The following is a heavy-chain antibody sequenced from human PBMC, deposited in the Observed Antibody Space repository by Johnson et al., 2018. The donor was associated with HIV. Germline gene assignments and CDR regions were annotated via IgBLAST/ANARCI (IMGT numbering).Heavy chain of an antibody. CDR2: ISFDGTNK. D-gene: IGHD7-27*01. CDR1: GFTFSNYP. CDR3: ARENWGQRMNAFDI. Sequence: QVQLVESGGGVVQPGRSLRLSCAASGFTFSNYPMHWVRQAPGKGLEWVAVISFDGTNKYYADSVRGRFTISRDNSKKTLYLQMNSLRAEDTAVYYCARENWGQRMNAFDIWGQGTMVTVSS. J-gene: IGHJ3*02. V-gene: IGHV3-30*04.